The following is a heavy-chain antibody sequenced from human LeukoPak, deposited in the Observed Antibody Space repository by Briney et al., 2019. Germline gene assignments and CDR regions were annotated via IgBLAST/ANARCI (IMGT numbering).Heavy chain of an antibody. D-gene: IGHD3-22*01. CDR1: GYTFTGYY. CDR3: AREPLYDSSGTGVDY. Sequence: ASVEVSCKASGYTFTGYYMHWVRQAPGQGLEWMGWINPNSGGTNYAQKFQGRVTMTRDTSISTAYMELSRLRSDDTAVYYCAREPLYDSSGTGVDYWGQGTLVAVSS. V-gene: IGHV1-2*02. CDR2: INPNSGGT. J-gene: IGHJ4*02.